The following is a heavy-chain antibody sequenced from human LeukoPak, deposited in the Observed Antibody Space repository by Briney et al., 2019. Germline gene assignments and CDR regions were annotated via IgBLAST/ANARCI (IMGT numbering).Heavy chain of an antibody. V-gene: IGHV3-21*01. CDR2: ISSSSYI. J-gene: IGHJ4*02. CDR1: GFTFSSYS. D-gene: IGHD6-19*01. Sequence: PGGSLRLSCAASGFTFSSYSMNWVRQAPGEGLEWVSSISSSSYIYYADSVKGRFTISRDNAKNSLYLQMNSLRAEDTAVYYCARDLWGSSAFDYWGQGTLVTVSS. CDR3: ARDLWGSSAFDY.